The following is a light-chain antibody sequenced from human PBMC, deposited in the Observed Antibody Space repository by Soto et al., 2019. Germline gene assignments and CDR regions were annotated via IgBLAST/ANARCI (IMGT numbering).Light chain of an antibody. J-gene: IGKJ2*01. Sequence: EIVLTQSPATLSLSPGERATLSCRASQSVSIYLAWYQQKPGQAPRLLIYGASTRATGIPARFSGSGSGTDFTITISSLEPEDFAVYYCQQRSNWPPLYTFGQGTRLEIK. V-gene: IGKV3-11*01. CDR3: QQRSNWPPLYT. CDR1: QSVSIY. CDR2: GAS.